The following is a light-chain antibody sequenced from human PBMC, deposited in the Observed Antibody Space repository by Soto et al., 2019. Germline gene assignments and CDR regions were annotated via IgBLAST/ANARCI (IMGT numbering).Light chain of an antibody. J-gene: IGKJ4*01. Sequence: EILMTQSPDTLSVSPGERATLSCRASQSVSGKIAWYQQKPGQAPRLLIYAASTRATGIPGRFSGSGSGTEFTLTISSLQSEDFAVYYCQQYNNLPPLTFGGGTKVEIK. CDR1: QSVSGK. V-gene: IGKV3-15*01. CDR3: QQYNNLPPLT. CDR2: AAS.